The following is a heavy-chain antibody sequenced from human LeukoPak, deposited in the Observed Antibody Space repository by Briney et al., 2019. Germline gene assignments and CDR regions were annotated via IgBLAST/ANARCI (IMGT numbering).Heavy chain of an antibody. CDR2: INQDGSEK. CDR3: AREVIAVAGTPNY. J-gene: IGHJ4*02. D-gene: IGHD6-19*01. CDR1: GFTFSSYW. Sequence: GGSLRLSCAASGFTFSSYWMSWVRQSPGKGLGWVANINQDGSEKYYVDSVKGRFTISRDNAKNSLYLQMNSLRAEDTAVYYCAREVIAVAGTPNYWGQGTLVTVSS. V-gene: IGHV3-7*01.